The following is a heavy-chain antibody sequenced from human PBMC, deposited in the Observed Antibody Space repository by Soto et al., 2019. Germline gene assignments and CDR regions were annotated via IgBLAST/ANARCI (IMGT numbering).Heavy chain of an antibody. V-gene: IGHV1-3*01. J-gene: IGHJ5*01. CDR2: INVGNGNT. Sequence: ASVKVSCKASGYTYISYSMHWVRQAPGQRLEWMGWINVGNGNTKYSQNFQGRVTINQDTSASTAYMELSSLTSEDTAVYYCAREKWGSGSRWLDSSGQGTLVTVSS. D-gene: IGHD6-19*01. CDR3: AREKWGSGSRWLDS. CDR1: GYTYISYS.